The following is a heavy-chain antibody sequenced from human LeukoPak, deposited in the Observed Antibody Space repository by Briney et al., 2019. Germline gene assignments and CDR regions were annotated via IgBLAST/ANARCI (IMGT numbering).Heavy chain of an antibody. CDR1: GGSISSYY. Sequence: SETLSLTCTVSGGSISSYYWSWIRQPPGKGLEWIGYIYYSGSTNYNPSLKSRVTMSVDTSKNQFSLKLSSVTAADTAVYYCAREGGEVGATFDYWGQGTLVTVSS. J-gene: IGHJ4*02. D-gene: IGHD1-26*01. CDR3: AREGGEVGATFDY. CDR2: IYYSGST. V-gene: IGHV4-59*12.